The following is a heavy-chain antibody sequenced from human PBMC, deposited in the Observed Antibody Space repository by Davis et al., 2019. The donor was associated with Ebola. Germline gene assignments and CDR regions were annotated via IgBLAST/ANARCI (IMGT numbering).Heavy chain of an antibody. V-gene: IGHV3-30*03. D-gene: IGHD5-24*01. J-gene: IGHJ4*02. Sequence: GESLKISCAASGFISSHNGMHWVRQAPGKGLEWVAFISFDGGNTYYADSVKGRFTISRDNAKNSLYLQMNSLRAEDTAVYYCARERRWLQPYYFDYWGQGTLVTVSS. CDR1: GFISSHNG. CDR3: ARERRWLQPYYFDY. CDR2: ISFDGGNT.